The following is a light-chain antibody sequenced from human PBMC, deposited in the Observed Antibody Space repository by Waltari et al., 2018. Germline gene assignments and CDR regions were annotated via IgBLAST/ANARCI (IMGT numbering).Light chain of an antibody. J-gene: IGKJ4*01. Sequence: EIVLTQSPGTLSLSPGERATLSCRASQSVSSSYLAWYQQKPGQAPRLLIYGASSRATGIPDRFSGSGSGTDFTLTISRLEPEDFAVYYCQQYGSSHGLTFGGGTKVEIK. CDR1: QSVSSSY. CDR2: GAS. CDR3: QQYGSSHGLT. V-gene: IGKV3-20*01.